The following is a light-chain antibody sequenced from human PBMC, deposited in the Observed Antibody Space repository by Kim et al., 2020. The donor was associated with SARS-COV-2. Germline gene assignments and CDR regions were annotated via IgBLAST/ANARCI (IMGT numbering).Light chain of an antibody. CDR3: QQYNDWPT. CDR2: AAS. V-gene: IGKV3-15*01. J-gene: IGKJ1*01. CDR1: QRLNSN. Sequence: EIVMTQSPAPLSVSPGERATLSCRASQRLNSNLAWYQQKPGQAPRLLIYAASTRATGIPARFSGSGTATEFTLTISSLRSEDFAVYYCQQYNDWPTFGQGTKVEIK.